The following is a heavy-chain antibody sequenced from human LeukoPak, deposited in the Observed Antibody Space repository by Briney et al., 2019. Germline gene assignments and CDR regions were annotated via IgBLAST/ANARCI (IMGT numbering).Heavy chain of an antibody. V-gene: IGHV3-9*01. CDR2: ISWNSGSI. D-gene: IGHD3-3*01. Sequence: GRSLRLSCAASGFTFDDYAMPWVRQAPGKGLEWVSGISWNSGSIGYADSVKGRFTISRDNAKNSLYLQMNSLRAEDTALYYCAKSGFWSGSHYYYGMDVWGQGTTVTVSS. J-gene: IGHJ6*02. CDR3: AKSGFWSGSHYYYGMDV. CDR1: GFTFDDYA.